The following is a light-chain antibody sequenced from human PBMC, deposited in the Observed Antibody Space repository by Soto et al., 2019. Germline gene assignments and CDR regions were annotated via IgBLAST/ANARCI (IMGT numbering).Light chain of an antibody. CDR1: QSISNW. Sequence: DIQMTQSPSTLSSSVGDRVTITCRARQSISNWLAWYQQKPGKAPTLLIYYASSLESGVPTRFSGSGSGTEFSLTIGNLQAYDFATYYCQQYKSYFGGGTKVEVK. CDR2: YAS. V-gene: IGKV1-5*01. CDR3: QQYKSY. J-gene: IGKJ4*01.